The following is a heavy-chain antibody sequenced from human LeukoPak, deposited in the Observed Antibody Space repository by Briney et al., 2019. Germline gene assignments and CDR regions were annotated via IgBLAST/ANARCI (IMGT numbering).Heavy chain of an antibody. CDR1: GGSISSNSYY. CDR2: INHSGST. D-gene: IGHD3-10*01. Sequence: SETLSLTCAVSGGSISSNSYYWSWIRQPPGKGLEWIGEINHSGSTNYNPSLKSRVTISVDTSKNQFSLKLSSVTAADTAVYYCARGVLWFGGFDYWGQGTLVTVSS. J-gene: IGHJ4*02. V-gene: IGHV4-39*07. CDR3: ARGVLWFGGFDY.